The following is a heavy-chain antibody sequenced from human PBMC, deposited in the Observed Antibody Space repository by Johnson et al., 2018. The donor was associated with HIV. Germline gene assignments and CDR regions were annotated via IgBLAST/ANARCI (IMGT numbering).Heavy chain of an antibody. CDR3: AKRPGGDGSHEVGFDI. CDR2: IKSKTEGGTM. Sequence: VQLVESGGGLVKPGGSLRLSCAASGFTFSNAWMSWVRQAPGKGLEWVGRIKSKTEGGTMDYAAPVKTRFSISRDDSKATLYLLMDSLKTEDTAVYYCAKRPGGDGSHEVGFDIWGQGTMVTVSS. CDR1: GFTFSNAW. D-gene: IGHD3-10*01. V-gene: IGHV3-15*01. J-gene: IGHJ3*02.